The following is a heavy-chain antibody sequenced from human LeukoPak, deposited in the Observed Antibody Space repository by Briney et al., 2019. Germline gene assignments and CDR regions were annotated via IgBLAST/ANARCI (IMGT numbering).Heavy chain of an antibody. CDR3: AKEKKYYYDSTGYPGYDY. D-gene: IGHD3-22*01. J-gene: IGHJ4*02. V-gene: IGHV4-31*03. CDR2: IYYSGRT. CDR1: GGSISSGGYY. Sequence: PSETLSLTCTVSGGSISSGGYYWSWIRQHPGKGLEWIGYIYYSGRTHYNPSLKTRVTISVDTSKNQFSLKLSSVTAADTAVYYCAKEKKYYYDSTGYPGYDYWGQGTLVTVSS.